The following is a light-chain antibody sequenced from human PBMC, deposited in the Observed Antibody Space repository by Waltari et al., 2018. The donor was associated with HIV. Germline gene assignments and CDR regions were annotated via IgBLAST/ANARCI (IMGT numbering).Light chain of an antibody. CDR1: SSDVGGYNY. CDR3: SSYTTRSTPDPNWV. J-gene: IGLJ3*02. V-gene: IGLV2-14*01. Sequence: QSALTQPASVSGSPGQSITISCTGTSSDVGGYNYVPWYQQNPGKAPKLMIFEVSNRPSGVSNRFSGSKSVNTASLTISGLQAEDEADYYCSSYTTRSTPDPNWVFGGGTKLTVL. CDR2: EVS.